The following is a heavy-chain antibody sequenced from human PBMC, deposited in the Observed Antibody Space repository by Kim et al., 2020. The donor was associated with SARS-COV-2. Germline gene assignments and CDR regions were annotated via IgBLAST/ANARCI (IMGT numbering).Heavy chain of an antibody. CDR2: INHSGST. D-gene: IGHD6-19*01. J-gene: IGHJ3*01. V-gene: IGHV4-34*01. Sequence: SETLSLTCAVYGGSFSGYYWSWIRQPPGKGLEWIGEINHSGSTNYNPSLKSRVTISVDTSKNQFSLKLSSVTAADTAVYYCARDTLIAVAGMVPDFRQLWGQGTMVTVSS. CDR3: ARDTLIAVAGMVPDFRQL. CDR1: GGSFSGYY.